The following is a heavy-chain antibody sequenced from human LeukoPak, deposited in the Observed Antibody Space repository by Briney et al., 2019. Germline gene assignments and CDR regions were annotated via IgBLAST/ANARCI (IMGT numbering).Heavy chain of an antibody. V-gene: IGHV1-18*01. CDR3: AREPYDYVWGSYRYYFDY. Sequence: ASVKVSCKASGYTFTSYGISWVRQAPGQGLEWMGWISAYNGNTNYAQKFQGRVTITADESTSTAYMELSSLRSEDTAVYYCAREPYDYVWGSYRYYFDYWGQGTLVTVSS. CDR2: ISAYNGNT. J-gene: IGHJ4*02. D-gene: IGHD3-16*02. CDR1: GYTFTSYG.